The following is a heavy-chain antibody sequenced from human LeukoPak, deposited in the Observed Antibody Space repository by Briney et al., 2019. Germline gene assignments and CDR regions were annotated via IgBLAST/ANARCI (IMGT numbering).Heavy chain of an antibody. J-gene: IGHJ4*02. CDR2: IYYTGTT. CDR1: GGSISSYY. D-gene: IGHD6-19*01. CDR3: ASLLLSSSGWYYFHY. Sequence: SETLSLTCTVSGGSISSYYWSWIRQPPGKGLEWIGYIYYTGTTNYNPSLKSRLTISVDTSKNQFSLNLSSVTSADTAVYYCASLLLSSSGWYYFHYWGQGTLVTVSS. V-gene: IGHV4-59*01.